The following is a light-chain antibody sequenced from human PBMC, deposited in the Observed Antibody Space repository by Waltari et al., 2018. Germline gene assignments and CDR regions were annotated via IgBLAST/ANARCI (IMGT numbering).Light chain of an antibody. CDR3: QRYYSPPWT. Sequence: DIVMTQSPDSLAVSLGERATINCKSSQSVLYSANNKNYLAWYQQKPGQPPKLLIYWASTRESGVPDRFSGSVSGTDCTLTISSLQAHDVAVYCGQRYYSPPWTFGQGTKVEIK. CDR1: QSVLYSANNKNY. V-gene: IGKV4-1*01. J-gene: IGKJ1*01. CDR2: WAS.